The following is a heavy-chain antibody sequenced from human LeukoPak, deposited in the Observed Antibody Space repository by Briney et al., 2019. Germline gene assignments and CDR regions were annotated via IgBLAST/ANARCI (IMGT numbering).Heavy chain of an antibody. D-gene: IGHD3-22*01. CDR3: AKNHDSTLSPFDY. CDR1: GFTFSSYA. CDR2: ISGSGGST. J-gene: IGHJ4*02. V-gene: IGHV3-23*01. Sequence: GGSLRLFCAASGFTFSSYAMSWVRQAPGKGLEWVSAISGSGGSTYYADSVKGRFTISRDNSKNTLYLQMNSLRAEDTAVYYCAKNHDSTLSPFDYWGQGTLVTVSS.